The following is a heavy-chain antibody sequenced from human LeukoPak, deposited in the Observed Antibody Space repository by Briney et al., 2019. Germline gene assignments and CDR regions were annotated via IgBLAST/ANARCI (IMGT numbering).Heavy chain of an antibody. CDR3: AREGAVAGFDY. Sequence: SETLSLTCTVSGGSISSYYWSWIRQPPGKGLEWIGYIYYSGSTNYNPSLKSRVTISVDTSKNQFSLKLSSVTAADTAVYYCAREGAVAGFDYWGQGTLVTVSS. J-gene: IGHJ4*02. CDR1: GGSISSYY. D-gene: IGHD6-19*01. CDR2: IYYSGST. V-gene: IGHV4-59*12.